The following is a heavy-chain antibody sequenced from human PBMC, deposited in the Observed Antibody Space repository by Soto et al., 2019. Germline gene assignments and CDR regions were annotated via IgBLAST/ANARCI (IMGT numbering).Heavy chain of an antibody. D-gene: IGHD5-18*01. CDR1: GYTFTSYG. CDR3: AIDYRDIDTAMVTGWFDP. Sequence: QVQLVQSGAEVKKPGASVKVSCKASGYTFTSYGISWVRQAPGQGLEWMGWISAYNGNTNYAQKLQGRVTMTTDTSTSPAYMELRSMRSDDTAVYYCAIDYRDIDTAMVTGWFDPWGQGTMDTVSS. V-gene: IGHV1-18*01. J-gene: IGHJ5*02. CDR2: ISAYNGNT.